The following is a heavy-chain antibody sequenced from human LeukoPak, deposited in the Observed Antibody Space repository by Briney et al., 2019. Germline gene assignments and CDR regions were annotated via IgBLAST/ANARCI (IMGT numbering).Heavy chain of an antibody. J-gene: IGHJ2*01. D-gene: IGHD2-2*01. V-gene: IGHV4-59*01. Sequence: SETLSLTCTVSGGSIRSYYWSWIRQPPGKGLEWIGYIYHSGSTNYNPSLKSRVTISVDTSKNQFSLKLSSVTAADTAVYYCAKDGAPFVPAAYWYFDLWGRGTLVTVSS. CDR1: GGSIRSYY. CDR2: IYHSGST. CDR3: AKDGAPFVPAAYWYFDL.